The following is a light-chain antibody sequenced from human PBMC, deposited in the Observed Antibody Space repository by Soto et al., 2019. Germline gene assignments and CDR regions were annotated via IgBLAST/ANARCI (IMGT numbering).Light chain of an antibody. CDR1: RSNLGAGYD. CDR3: QSYDSSLNGWV. CDR2: YNN. V-gene: IGLV1-40*01. Sequence: QSVLTQPPSVSGAPGQRVTISCTGSRSNLGAGYDVHWYRHLPGKAPKLLIYYNNNRPSGVPDRFSASKSGTSASLAITGLQADDEADYYCQSYDSSLNGWVFGGGTKLTV. J-gene: IGLJ3*02.